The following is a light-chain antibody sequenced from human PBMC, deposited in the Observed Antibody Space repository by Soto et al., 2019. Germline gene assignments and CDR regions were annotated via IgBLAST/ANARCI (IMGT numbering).Light chain of an antibody. J-gene: IGKJ3*01. V-gene: IGKV1D-13*01. CDR1: QGISSA. Sequence: AIQLTKYPSSLSASVGDRVTITCRASQGISSALAWYQQKPGKAPKLLIYDASSLESGVPSRFSGSGSGTDFTLTISSLQPEDFATYYCQQFNNYPLALGPGTKVDSK. CDR3: QQFNNYPLA. CDR2: DAS.